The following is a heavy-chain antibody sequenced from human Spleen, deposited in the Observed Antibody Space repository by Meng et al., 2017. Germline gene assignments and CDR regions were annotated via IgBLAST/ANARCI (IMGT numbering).Heavy chain of an antibody. J-gene: IGHJ4*02. D-gene: IGHD2-2*01. Sequence: SVKVSCKALGGIFSNYVIGWVRQAPGQGLEWMGGINAVFGTTNYAQKFQGRVTITTDESTSTAYMELTRLTSEGTAVYYCARKAGKCISTTCYSLDYWGQGTLVTVSS. CDR2: INAVFGTT. V-gene: IGHV1-69*05. CDR1: GGIFSNYV. CDR3: ARKAGKCISTTCYSLDY.